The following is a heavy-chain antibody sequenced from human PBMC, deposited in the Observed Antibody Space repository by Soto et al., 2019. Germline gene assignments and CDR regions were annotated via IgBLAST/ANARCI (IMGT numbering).Heavy chain of an antibody. Sequence: ESGGGVVQPGRSLRLSCAASGFTFSSYAMHWVRQAPGKGLEWVAVISYDGSNKYYADSVKGRFTISRDNSKNTLYLQMNSLRAEDTAVYYCARDSDIVVVVAATRLDYWGQGTLVTVSS. CDR3: ARDSDIVVVVAATRLDY. CDR1: GFTFSSYA. D-gene: IGHD2-15*01. J-gene: IGHJ4*02. V-gene: IGHV3-30-3*01. CDR2: ISYDGSNK.